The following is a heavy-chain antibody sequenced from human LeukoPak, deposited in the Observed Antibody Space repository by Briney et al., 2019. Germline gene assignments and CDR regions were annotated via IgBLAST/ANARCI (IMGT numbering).Heavy chain of an antibody. D-gene: IGHD6-19*01. V-gene: IGHV3-23*01. CDR2: LSGSGTST. CDR1: GFPFSSSA. Sequence: PGGSLRLSCAASGFPFSSSAMSWVRQAAGKGLEWVSGLSGSGTSTYYADSVKGRFTISRDNSKSTLYLQMNSLRAEDTAVYYCAKVAGPPWPYYFDYWGQGTLVTVSS. CDR3: AKVAGPPWPYYFDY. J-gene: IGHJ4*02.